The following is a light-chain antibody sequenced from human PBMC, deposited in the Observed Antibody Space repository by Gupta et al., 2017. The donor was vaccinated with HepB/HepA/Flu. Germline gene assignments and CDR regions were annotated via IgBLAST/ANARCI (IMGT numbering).Light chain of an antibody. CDR2: KAS. V-gene: IGKV1-5*03. CDR1: QTINTW. CDR3: QQYKSYFT. J-gene: IGKJ2*01. Sequence: DIQMTQSPSTLSASVGDRVTITCRASQTINTWLAWYQQKPGKAPNLLIYKASNLERGVPSRFSGSGSGTEFTLTSSSLQPDDFATYYCQQYKSYFTFGQGTKLEIK.